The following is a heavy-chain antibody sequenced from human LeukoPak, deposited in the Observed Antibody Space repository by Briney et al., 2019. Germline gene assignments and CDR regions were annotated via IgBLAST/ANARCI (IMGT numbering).Heavy chain of an antibody. J-gene: IGHJ4*02. CDR3: ARECYYGSGSYYGY. D-gene: IGHD3-10*01. CDR2: MNPNSGNT. CDR1: GYTFTSYD. Sequence: ASVKVSYKASGYTFTSYDINWVRQATGQGLEWMGWMNPNSGNTGYAQKFQGRVTMTRNTSISTAYMEMSSLRSEATAVYYCARECYYGSGSYYGYWGQGTLVTVSS. V-gene: IGHV1-8*01.